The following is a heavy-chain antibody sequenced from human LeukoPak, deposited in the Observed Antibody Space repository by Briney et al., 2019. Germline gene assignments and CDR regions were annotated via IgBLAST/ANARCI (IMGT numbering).Heavy chain of an antibody. D-gene: IGHD3-22*01. Sequence: ASVKVSCKASGYTFTSYAMHWVRQAPGQRLEWMGWINAGNGNTRSSQKFQGRVTITRDTSASTAYMELSSLRSEDTAVYYCARGQYYYDSSGYYHGTAFDYWGQGTLVTVSS. J-gene: IGHJ4*02. CDR2: INAGNGNT. CDR3: ARGQYYYDSSGYYHGTAFDY. CDR1: GYTFTSYA. V-gene: IGHV1-3*01.